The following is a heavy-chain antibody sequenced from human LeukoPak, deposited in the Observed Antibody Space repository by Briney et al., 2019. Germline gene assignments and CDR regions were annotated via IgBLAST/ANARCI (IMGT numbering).Heavy chain of an antibody. CDR2: IYHNGTT. CDR3: ARASYSGYPPYYYGLDV. V-gene: IGHV4-30-2*01. D-gene: IGHD5-12*01. CDR1: SGSISSGPYS. Sequence: SEILSLTCAGSSGSISSGPYSWNWIRQPPGKGLEWIGYIYHNGTTYYNPSLKSRVTISVDRSKNQFSLWLKSVTAADTAVYYCARASYSGYPPYYYGLDVWGKGTTVTVSS. J-gene: IGHJ6*04.